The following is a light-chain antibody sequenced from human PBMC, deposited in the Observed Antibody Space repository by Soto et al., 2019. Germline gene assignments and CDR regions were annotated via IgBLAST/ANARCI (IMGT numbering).Light chain of an antibody. CDR3: SSYTTGPLI. CDR1: SSDVGGYNY. CDR2: DVS. V-gene: IGLV2-14*01. J-gene: IGLJ2*01. Sequence: QSVLTQPASVSGSPGQSITISCTGTSSDVGGYNYVSWYQQQPGKAPKLIIYDVSNRPSGVSNHFSGSKSGNTASLTISGLKAEEEADYYCSSYTTGPLIFGGGTKLTV.